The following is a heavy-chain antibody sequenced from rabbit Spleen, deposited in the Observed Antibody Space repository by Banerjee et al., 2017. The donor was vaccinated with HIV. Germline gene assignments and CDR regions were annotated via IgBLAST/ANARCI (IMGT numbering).Heavy chain of an antibody. J-gene: IGHJ4*01. CDR2: IDVGSSGFT. CDR1: GVSFSSSSY. CDR3: ARGYNL. Sequence: QQLEESGGGLVKPGASLTLTCTASGVSFSSSSYMCWVRQAPGKGLEWIACIDVGSSGFTYYATWAKGRFTISKTSSTTVTLQMTSLTAADTATYFCARGYNLWGQGTLVTVS. V-gene: IGHV1S40*01.